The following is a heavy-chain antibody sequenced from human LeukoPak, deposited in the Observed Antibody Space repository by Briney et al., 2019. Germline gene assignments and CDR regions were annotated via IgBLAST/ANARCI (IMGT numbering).Heavy chain of an antibody. J-gene: IGHJ4*02. CDR2: IYYSGST. D-gene: IGHD3-9*01. CDR3: ASSLWTYDILTGYGY. V-gene: IGHV4-61*01. CDR1: GGSVSSGSYY. Sequence: SETLSLTCTVSGGSVSSGSYYWSWIRQPPGKGLEWIGYIYYSGSTNYNPSPKSRVTISVDTSKNQFSLKLSSVTAADTAVYYCASSLWTYDILTGYGYWGQGTLVTVSP.